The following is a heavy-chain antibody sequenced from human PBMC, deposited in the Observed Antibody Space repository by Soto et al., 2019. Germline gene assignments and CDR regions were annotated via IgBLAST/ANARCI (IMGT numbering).Heavy chain of an antibody. CDR2: IYYSGST. V-gene: IGHV4-59*01. D-gene: IGHD2-15*01. CDR1: GCSISSYY. J-gene: IGHJ6*02. CDR3: ARDAGYCSGGSCPGYYGMDV. Sequence: SETLSLTCTVSGCSISSYYWSWIRQPPGKGLEWIGYIYYSGSTNYNPSLKSRVTISVDTSKNQFSLKLSSVTAADTAVYYCARDAGYCSGGSCPGYYGMDVWGQGTTVTVSS.